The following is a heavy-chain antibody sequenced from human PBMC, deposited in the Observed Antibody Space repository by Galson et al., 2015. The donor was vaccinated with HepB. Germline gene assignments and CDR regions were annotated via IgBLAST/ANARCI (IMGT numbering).Heavy chain of an antibody. J-gene: IGHJ3*02. V-gene: IGHV1-8*01. CDR1: GYTFTSYD. CDR3: ARGDVEGQQHRLAFDI. Sequence: SVKVSCKASGYTFTSYDINWVRQATGQGLEWMGWMNPNSGNTGYAQKFQGRVTMTRNTSISTAYMELSSLRSEDTAVYYCARGDVEGQQHRLAFDIWGQGTMVTVSS. CDR2: MNPNSGNT. D-gene: IGHD6-13*01.